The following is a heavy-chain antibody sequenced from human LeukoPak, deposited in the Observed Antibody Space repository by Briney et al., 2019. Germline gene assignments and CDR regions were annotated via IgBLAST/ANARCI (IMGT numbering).Heavy chain of an antibody. CDR3: ARIGEDTAAMDV. V-gene: IGHV2-70*04. CDR2: IDWDDDK. Sequence: SGPALWNPTKTPPLPCPFSGSPFSISGLRLTWTRHPQGKALGWLARIDWDDDKFYSTSLKTRLTISKDTSKNQVVLTMTNMDPVDTATYYCARIGEDTAAMDVWGKGTTVTVSS. CDR1: GSPFSISGLR. J-gene: IGHJ6*03. D-gene: IGHD5-18*01.